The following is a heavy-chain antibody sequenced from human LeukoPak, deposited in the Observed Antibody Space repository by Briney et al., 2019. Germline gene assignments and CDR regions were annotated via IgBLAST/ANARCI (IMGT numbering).Heavy chain of an antibody. Sequence: GGSLRLSCAASGFTFTTFAMSWVRQPPGKGLDWVSSIFPSGGEIHYADSVRGRFTISRDNSKSTLSLQMNSLRAEDTAIYYCATYRQVLLPFESWGQGTLVTVSS. CDR3: ATYRQVLLPFES. V-gene: IGHV3-23*01. CDR1: GFTFTTFA. D-gene: IGHD2-8*02. CDR2: IFPSGGEI. J-gene: IGHJ4*02.